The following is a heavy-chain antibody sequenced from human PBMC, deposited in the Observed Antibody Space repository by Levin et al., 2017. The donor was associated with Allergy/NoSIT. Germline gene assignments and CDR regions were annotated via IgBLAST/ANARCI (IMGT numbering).Heavy chain of an antibody. V-gene: IGHV4-38-2*01. D-gene: IGHD2-2*01. CDR2: IYHSGST. CDR3: ARVTEYCSSTSCLLSGFDY. Sequence: SETLSLTCAVSGYSISSGYYWGWIRQPPGKGLEWIGSIYHSGSTYYNPSLKSRVTISVDTSKNQFSLKLSSVTAADTAVYYCARVTEYCSSTSCLLSGFDYWGQGTLVTVSS. J-gene: IGHJ4*02. CDR1: GYSISSGYY.